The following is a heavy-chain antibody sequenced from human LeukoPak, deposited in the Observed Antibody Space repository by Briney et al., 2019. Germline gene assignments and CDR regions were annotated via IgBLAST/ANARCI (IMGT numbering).Heavy chain of an antibody. D-gene: IGHD3-10*01. CDR3: ARAAWFGELVAFDI. CDR2: INPNSGGT. J-gene: IGHJ3*02. V-gene: IGHV1-2*02. Sequence: ASVEVSCKASGYTFTGYYMHWVRQAPGQGLEWMGWINPNSGGTNYAQKFQGRVTMTRDTSISTAYMELSRLRSDDTAVYYCARAAWFGELVAFDIWGQGTMVTVSS. CDR1: GYTFTGYY.